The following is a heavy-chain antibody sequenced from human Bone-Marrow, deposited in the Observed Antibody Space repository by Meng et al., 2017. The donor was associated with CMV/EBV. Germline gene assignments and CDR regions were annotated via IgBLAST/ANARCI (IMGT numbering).Heavy chain of an antibody. V-gene: IGHV3-30*04. CDR3: ARGGIAARRNYYGMDV. CDR1: GFTFSSYA. J-gene: IGHJ6*02. D-gene: IGHD6-6*01. CDR2: ISYDGSNK. Sequence: GESLKISCAASGFTFSSYAMHWVRQAPGKGLEWVAVISYDGSNKYYADSVKGRFTISRDNSKNTLYLQMNSLRAEDTAVYYCARGGIAARRNYYGMDVWGQGTTVTVSS.